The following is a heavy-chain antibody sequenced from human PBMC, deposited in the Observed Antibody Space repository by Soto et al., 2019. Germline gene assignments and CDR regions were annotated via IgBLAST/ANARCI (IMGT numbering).Heavy chain of an antibody. CDR2: ISGRGAGT. J-gene: IGHJ4*02. Sequence: GGSLRLSCVASGFTFNSFAMSCVRQAPGKGLEWVSAISGRGAGTYYADSVKGRFTISRDNSKNTLYLQMNSLRAEDTAVYYCANLGTEGDWTFYYWGQGTLVTVSS. CDR3: ANLGTEGDWTFYY. D-gene: IGHD1-1*01. CDR1: GFTFNSFA. V-gene: IGHV3-23*01.